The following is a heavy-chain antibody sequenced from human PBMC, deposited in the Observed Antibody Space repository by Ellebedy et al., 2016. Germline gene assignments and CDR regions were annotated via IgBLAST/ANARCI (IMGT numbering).Heavy chain of an antibody. V-gene: IGHV4-31*03. CDR3: ARSYYDYVWGSSRGLDP. CDR2: IYYSGNT. J-gene: IGHJ5*02. Sequence: LRLXXTVSGGSISSGTYYWSWIRQHPGKGLEWIGYIYYSGNTYYNPSLKSRVTISVDTSKNQFSLKLSSVTAADTAIYYCARSYYDYVWGSSRGLDPWGQGTLVTVSS. CDR1: GGSISSGTYY. D-gene: IGHD3-16*01.